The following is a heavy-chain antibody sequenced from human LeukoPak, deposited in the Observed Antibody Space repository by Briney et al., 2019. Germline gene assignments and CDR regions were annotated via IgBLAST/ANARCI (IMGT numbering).Heavy chain of an antibody. V-gene: IGHV4-59*12. D-gene: IGHD6-13*01. CDR1: GGSISSYY. CDR3: ARVVAAAGNNWFDP. J-gene: IGHJ5*02. Sequence: SETLSLTCTVSGGSISSYYWSWIRQTPGKGLEWIAYIHDSGSTYYNPSLKSRVSISIDTSKNQFSLKLNSVTAADTAVCYCARVVAAAGNNWFDPWGQGTLVTVSS. CDR2: IHDSGST.